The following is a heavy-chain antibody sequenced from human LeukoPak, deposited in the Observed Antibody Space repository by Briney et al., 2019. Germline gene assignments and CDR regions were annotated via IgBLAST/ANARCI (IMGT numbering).Heavy chain of an antibody. Sequence: GGSLRLSCAASGFTFSSYWMSWVRQAPGKWLEWVANIKQDGSEKYYVDSVKGRFTISRDNAKNSLYLQMNSLRAEDTAVYYCARLVLWFGELLDYWGQGTLVTVSS. J-gene: IGHJ4*02. D-gene: IGHD3-10*01. CDR3: ARLVLWFGELLDY. CDR1: GFTFSSYW. CDR2: IKQDGSEK. V-gene: IGHV3-7*01.